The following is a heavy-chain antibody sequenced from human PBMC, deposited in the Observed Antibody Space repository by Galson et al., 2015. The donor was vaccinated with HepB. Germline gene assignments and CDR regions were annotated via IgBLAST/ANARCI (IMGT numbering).Heavy chain of an antibody. J-gene: IGHJ3*02. CDR3: ARYCGGDCYSVDAFEI. CDR1: GFTFSSYS. V-gene: IGHV3-48*02. Sequence: SLRLSCAASGFTFSSYSMNWVRQAPGKGLEWVSYISSSSSTIYYADSVKGRFTISRDNAKNSLYLQMNSLRDEDTAVYYCARYCGGDCYSVDAFEIWGQGTMVTVSS. CDR2: ISSSSSTI. D-gene: IGHD2-21*01.